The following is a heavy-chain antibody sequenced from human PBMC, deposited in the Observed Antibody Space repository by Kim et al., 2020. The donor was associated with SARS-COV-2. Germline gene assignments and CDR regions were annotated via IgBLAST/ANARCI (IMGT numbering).Heavy chain of an antibody. V-gene: IGHV3-30-3*01. CDR2: ISYDGRNK. Sequence: GGSLRLSCAASGLSFDDSAMNWVRQAPGKGLEWVAVISYDGRNKEYADSVKGRFSISRDNSKTTLYLQMNSLRVEDTAVYYCASGNYYESGSLYDY. J-gene: IGHJ4*01. CDR1: GLSFDDSA. CDR3: ASGNYYESGSLYDY. D-gene: IGHD3-10*01.